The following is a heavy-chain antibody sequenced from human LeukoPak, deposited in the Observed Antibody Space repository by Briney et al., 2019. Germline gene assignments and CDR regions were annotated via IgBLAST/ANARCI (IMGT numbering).Heavy chain of an antibody. CDR3: ARSGSSSLWYFDY. J-gene: IGHJ4*02. Sequence: GGSLRLSCAASGFTFSSYWMSWVREAPGKGLEGVAHIKQDGSEKYYVDSVTGRFTISRDNAKNSVYLQMNSLRAEDTAVYYCARSGSSSLWYFDYWGQGALVTVTS. CDR1: GFTFSSYW. V-gene: IGHV3-7*01. CDR2: IKQDGSEK. D-gene: IGHD6-13*01.